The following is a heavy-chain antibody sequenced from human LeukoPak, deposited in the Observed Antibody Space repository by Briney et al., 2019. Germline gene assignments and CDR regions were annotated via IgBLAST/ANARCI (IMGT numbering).Heavy chain of an antibody. CDR2: ISGSGGST. CDR1: GFTFSSYA. CDR3: AKVGTYSSGWYNYYYYGMDV. Sequence: GGSLRLSCAASGFTFSSYAMSWVRQAPGKGLEWVSAISGSGGSTYYADSVKGRFTISRDNSKNTLYLQMNSLRAEDTAVYYCAKVGTYSSGWYNYYYYGMDVWGQGTTVTVSS. J-gene: IGHJ6*02. D-gene: IGHD6-19*01. V-gene: IGHV3-23*01.